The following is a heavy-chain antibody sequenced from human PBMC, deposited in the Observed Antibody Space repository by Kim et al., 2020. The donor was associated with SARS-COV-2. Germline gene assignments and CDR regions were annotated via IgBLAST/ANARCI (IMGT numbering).Heavy chain of an antibody. CDR1: GGSISSSNW. CDR2: IYHSGST. V-gene: IGHV4-4*02. Sequence: SETLSLTCAVSGGSISSSNWWSWVRQPPGKGLEWIGEIYHSGSTNYNPSLKSLVTISVDKSKNQFSLKLSSVTAADTAVYYCARVSESITMIVVVRAYYYYDMDVFCQGTTLPISS. CDR3: ARVSESITMIVVVRAYYYYDMDV. D-gene: IGHD3-22*01. J-gene: IGHJ6*02.